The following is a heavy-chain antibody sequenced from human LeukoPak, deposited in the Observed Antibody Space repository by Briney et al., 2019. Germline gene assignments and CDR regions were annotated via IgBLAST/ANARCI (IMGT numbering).Heavy chain of an antibody. D-gene: IGHD3-10*01. CDR2: ISSSGSTI. Sequence: GGSLRLSCAASGFTFSSYEMNWVRQAPGKGLEWVSCISSSGSTIYYADSVKGRFTISRDNAKNPLYLQMNSLRAEDTAVYYCARDKTMVRGVLMGGAFDIWGQGTMVTVSS. CDR3: ARDKTMVRGVLMGGAFDI. CDR1: GFTFSSYE. J-gene: IGHJ3*02. V-gene: IGHV3-48*03.